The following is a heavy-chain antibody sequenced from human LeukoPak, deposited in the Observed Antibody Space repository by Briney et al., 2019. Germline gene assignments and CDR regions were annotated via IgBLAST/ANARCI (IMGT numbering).Heavy chain of an antibody. CDR3: ATRYYDSSSSIDR. J-gene: IGHJ5*02. V-gene: IGHV1-46*01. Sequence: ASVKVSCKVSGYTFTSYYMHWVRQAPGQGLEWMGIINPSGGSTSYAQKFQGRVTMTRDMSTSTVYMELSSLRSEDTAVYYCATRYYDSSSSIDRWGQGTLVTVSS. D-gene: IGHD3-22*01. CDR2: INPSGGST. CDR1: GYTFTSYY.